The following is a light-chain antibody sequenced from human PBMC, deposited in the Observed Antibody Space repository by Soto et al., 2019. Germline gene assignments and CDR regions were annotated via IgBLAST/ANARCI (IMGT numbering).Light chain of an antibody. Sequence: EIVMTQSPATLSVSPGERATLSCRASQSVSSNLAWYQQKPGQTPKLLIYVASTRATGIPARFSGSGSGTEFTLTISSLQSEDFAIYYCQQSNNWPLTFGGGTKVEIK. V-gene: IGKV3-15*01. CDR3: QQSNNWPLT. CDR2: VAS. CDR1: QSVSSN. J-gene: IGKJ4*01.